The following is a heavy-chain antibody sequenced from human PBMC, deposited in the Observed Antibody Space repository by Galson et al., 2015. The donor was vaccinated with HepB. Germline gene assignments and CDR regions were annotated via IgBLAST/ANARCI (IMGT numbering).Heavy chain of an antibody. Sequence: SLRLSCAASGFTFSSYSMNWVRQAPGKGLEWVSYISSSSSTIYYAGSVKGRFTLSRDNAKNSLYLQMNSLRAEDTAVYYCARVVRSYDSSPLDYWGQGTLVTVSS. CDR3: ARVVRSYDSSPLDY. CDR2: ISSSSSTI. J-gene: IGHJ4*02. D-gene: IGHD3-22*01. V-gene: IGHV3-48*01. CDR1: GFTFSSYS.